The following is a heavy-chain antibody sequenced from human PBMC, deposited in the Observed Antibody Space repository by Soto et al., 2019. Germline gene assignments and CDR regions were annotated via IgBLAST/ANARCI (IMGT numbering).Heavy chain of an antibody. D-gene: IGHD3-3*01. J-gene: IGHJ4*02. Sequence: QVQLVESGGGVVQPGRSLRLSCAASGFTFSSCAMHWVRQAPGKGLEWVAVISYDGSNKYYADSVKGRFTVSRDNSKNTLYLQVNSLRAEDTAVYYCARDKRDLRFLEWSYYFDYWGQGTLVTLSS. V-gene: IGHV3-30-3*01. CDR1: GFTFSSCA. CDR3: ARDKRDLRFLEWSYYFDY. CDR2: ISYDGSNK.